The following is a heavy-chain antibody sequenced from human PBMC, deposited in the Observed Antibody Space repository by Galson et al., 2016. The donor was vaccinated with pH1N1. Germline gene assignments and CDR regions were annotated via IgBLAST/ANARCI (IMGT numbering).Heavy chain of an antibody. V-gene: IGHV3-23*01. CDR3: VKLGSSGYYYGRFDS. CDR2: ISASGSNT. J-gene: IGHJ4*02. D-gene: IGHD3-22*01. Sequence: SLRLSCAASGFTFNIFAMSWVHQAPGKGPEWVSSISASGSNTNYADPVKGRFTISRDNSKNTLYLQTNSLRAEDTAIYYCVKLGSSGYYYGRFDSWGQGTLVTVSS. CDR1: GFTFNIFA.